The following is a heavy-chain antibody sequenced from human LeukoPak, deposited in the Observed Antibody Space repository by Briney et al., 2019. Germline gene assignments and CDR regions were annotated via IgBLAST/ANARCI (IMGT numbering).Heavy chain of an antibody. Sequence: GGSLRLSCAASGFTFSIYGMTWVRQAPGKGLEWVSSISGSGTETHYADSVRGRFTISRDNSNNILSLQMNSLRAEDTAVYYCARGMTTPDDAFDIWGQGTMVTVSS. CDR1: GFTFSIYG. CDR2: ISGSGTET. CDR3: ARGMTTPDDAFDI. V-gene: IGHV3-23*01. J-gene: IGHJ3*02. D-gene: IGHD4-11*01.